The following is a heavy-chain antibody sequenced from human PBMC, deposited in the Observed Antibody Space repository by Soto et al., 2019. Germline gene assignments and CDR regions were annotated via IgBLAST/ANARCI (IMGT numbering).Heavy chain of an antibody. CDR3: ARGVVGDYYYYGMDV. J-gene: IGHJ6*02. D-gene: IGHD1-26*01. CDR1: GGTFSSYT. CDR2: ISAYNGNT. Sequence: ASVKVSCKASGGTFSSYTISWVRQAPGQGLEWMGWISAYNGNTNYAQKLQGRVTMTTDTSTSTAYMELRSLRSDDTAVYYCARGVVGDYYYYGMDVWGQGTTVTVSS. V-gene: IGHV1-18*01.